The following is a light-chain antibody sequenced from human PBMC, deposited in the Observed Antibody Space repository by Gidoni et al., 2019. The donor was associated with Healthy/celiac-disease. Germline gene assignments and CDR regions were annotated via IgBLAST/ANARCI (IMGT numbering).Light chain of an antibody. CDR1: QSVSSY. V-gene: IGKV3-11*01. Sequence: EIVLTQSPATLSLSPGERATLSCRASQSVSSYLAWYQQKPGQAPRLLIYDASNRATGIPARFSGSGSGTDFTLTISSLEPEDCAVYYCQQRSNWPLFTFGPGTKVDIK. CDR2: DAS. J-gene: IGKJ3*01. CDR3: QQRSNWPLFT.